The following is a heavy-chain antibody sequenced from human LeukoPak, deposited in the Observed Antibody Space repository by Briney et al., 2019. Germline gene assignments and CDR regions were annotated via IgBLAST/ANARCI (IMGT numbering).Heavy chain of an antibody. CDR1: GGTFSSYA. CDR2: IIPIFGTA. J-gene: IGHJ6*03. CDR3: ARDLGTLGYYYYMDV. V-gene: IGHV1-69*06. Sequence: ASVTVSFKASGGTFSSYAISWVRQAPGQGLEWMGGIIPIFGTANYAQKFQGRVTITADKSTSTAYMELSSLRSEDTALYYCARDLGTLGYYYYMDVWGKGTTVTVSS. D-gene: IGHD3-16*01.